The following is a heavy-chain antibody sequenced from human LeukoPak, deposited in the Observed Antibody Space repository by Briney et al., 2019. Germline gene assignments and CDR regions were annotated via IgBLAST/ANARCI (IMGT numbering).Heavy chain of an antibody. CDR2: INSDGSDT. V-gene: IGHV3-74*01. Sequence: GGSLRLSCAASGFTFSSYWMHWVRQAPGKGLVWVSRINSDGSDTNYADSVKGRFTISRDNSKNTLYLQMNSLRAEDTAVYYCAKGTSSVLLFDYWGQGTLVTVSS. CDR1: GFTFSSYW. D-gene: IGHD6-6*01. CDR3: AKGTSSVLLFDY. J-gene: IGHJ4*02.